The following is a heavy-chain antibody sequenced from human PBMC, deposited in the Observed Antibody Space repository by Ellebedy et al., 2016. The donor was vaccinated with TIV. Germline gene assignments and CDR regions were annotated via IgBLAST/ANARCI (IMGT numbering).Heavy chain of an antibody. J-gene: IGHJ4*02. D-gene: IGHD6-25*01. CDR3: ARSLGRRNYFDY. CDR1: GFTFSTYN. Sequence: GGSLRLSCAASGFTFSTYNMNWVRQAPGKGLEWVSYISGGSSTIEYEDSVKGRFTISRDNANKSLYLQMNSLRDEDTAVYYCARSLGRRNYFDYWGQGTLVTVSS. V-gene: IGHV3-48*02. CDR2: ISGGSSTI.